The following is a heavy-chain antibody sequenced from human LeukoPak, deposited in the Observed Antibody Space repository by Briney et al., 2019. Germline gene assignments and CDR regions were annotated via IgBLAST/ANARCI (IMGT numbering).Heavy chain of an antibody. CDR1: RFIFSNYN. D-gene: IGHD3-9*01. J-gene: IGHJ4*02. CDR3: ARVPDNYDILTGYDTPLG. Sequence: GGSQTLLCTASRFIFSNYNMNWLRQAPGKGLECVSFISQSSSYIYYADSVKGRFTISRDNAKNSLYLQMNSLRVEDTAVYYCARVPDNYDILTGYDTPLGWGQGTLVTVSS. V-gene: IGHV3-21*06. CDR2: ISQSSSYI.